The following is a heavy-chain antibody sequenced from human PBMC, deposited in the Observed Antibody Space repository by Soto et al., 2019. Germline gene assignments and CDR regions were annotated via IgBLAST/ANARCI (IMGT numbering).Heavy chain of an antibody. V-gene: IGHV3-21*06. J-gene: IGHJ4*02. D-gene: IGHD2-21*01. CDR3: ARDIASPGGDYLHS. Sequence: EVQLVESGGGLVKAGGSLRLFCTASGITFRNYNMNWVRQAPGKGLEWVSSISTGGGYAVYADSVKGRFTISRVNAQNSLFLQIDSPRAEDTAVYYCARDIASPGGDYLHSLGQGTLGTVSS. CDR2: ISTGGGYA. CDR1: GITFRNYN.